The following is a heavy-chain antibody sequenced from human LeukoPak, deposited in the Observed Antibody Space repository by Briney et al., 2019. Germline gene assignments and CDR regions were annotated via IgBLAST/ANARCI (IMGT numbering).Heavy chain of an antibody. D-gene: IGHD7-27*01. V-gene: IGHV3-23*01. Sequence: GGSLRLSCAASGFTFSSYAMSWVRQAPGKGLEWVSAISGSGGSTYYADSVKGRFNISRDNSKNTLYLQMNSLRAEDTAVYYCARGLSQLRLGIYYFDYWGQGTLVTASS. CDR1: GFTFSSYA. CDR2: ISGSGGST. J-gene: IGHJ4*02. CDR3: ARGLSQLRLGIYYFDY.